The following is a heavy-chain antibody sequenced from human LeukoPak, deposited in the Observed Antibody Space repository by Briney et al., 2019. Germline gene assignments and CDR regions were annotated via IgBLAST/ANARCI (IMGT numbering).Heavy chain of an antibody. Sequence: TFTXCYMHWVRQAPGQGLEWMGWINPNSGGTNXSQKFQGRVTMTRDTAISTAYMELSRLRYDDKAVYYCAXXXXXXXXXXXXXXXLXXXXXYXXYWGQGTLVTVSS. CDR2: INPNSGGT. J-gene: IGHJ4*02. V-gene: IGHV1-2*02. CDR3: AXXXXXXXXXXXXXXXLXXXXXYXXY. CDR1: TFTXCY.